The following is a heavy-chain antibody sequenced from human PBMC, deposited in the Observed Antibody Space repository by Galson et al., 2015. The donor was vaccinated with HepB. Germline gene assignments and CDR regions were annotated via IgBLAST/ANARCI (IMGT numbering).Heavy chain of an antibody. D-gene: IGHD2-21*02. CDR3: VRDDFKDPSLFGF. CDR1: GFSFSNYA. J-gene: IGHJ4*02. V-gene: IGHV3-30-3*01. CDR2: ISSDGNNK. Sequence: SLRLSCAASGFSFSNYAIHWVRQAPGEGLEWVALISSDGNNKYYRESVKGRFTISRDNSENTVFLQMNSLRVEETAVYYCVRDDFKDPSLFGFWGQGTLVTVSS.